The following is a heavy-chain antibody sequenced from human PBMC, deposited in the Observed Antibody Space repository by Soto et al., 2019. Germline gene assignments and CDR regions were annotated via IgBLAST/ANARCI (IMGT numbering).Heavy chain of an antibody. CDR2: ISRSSSYI. CDR1: GFTFSSYS. J-gene: IGHJ5*02. D-gene: IGHD3-16*01. V-gene: IGHV3-21*01. Sequence: EVQLVESGGGLVKPGGSLRLSCAASGFTFSSYSMNWVRQAPGKGLEWVSSISRSSSYIYYADSVKGRFTISRDNAKNSLHLQLNSLRAEDTAVYYCARDLHDYVSFRFDPWGQGTLVTVSS. CDR3: ARDLHDYVSFRFDP.